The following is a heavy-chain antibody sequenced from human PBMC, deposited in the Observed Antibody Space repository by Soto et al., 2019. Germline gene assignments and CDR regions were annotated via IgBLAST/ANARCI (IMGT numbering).Heavy chain of an antibody. Sequence: QVQLQQWGAGLLKPSETLSLTCAVYGGSFSGYRWSWIRQPPGKGLEWIGEVNHSGSSNYNPSLKRRVTISVDTSKNQCSVKLSSVTAADTAVYYCARGRAVPGDRFGSWGQGTLVTVSS. J-gene: IGHJ4*02. CDR2: VNHSGSS. D-gene: IGHD6-19*01. V-gene: IGHV4-34*01. CDR1: GGSFSGYR. CDR3: ARGRAVPGDRFGS.